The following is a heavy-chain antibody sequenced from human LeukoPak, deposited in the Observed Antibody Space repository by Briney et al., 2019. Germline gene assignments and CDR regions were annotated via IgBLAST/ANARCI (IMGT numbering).Heavy chain of an antibody. CDR1: GFTFSSYG. D-gene: IGHD4-17*01. CDR3: AKENYGDSTGGRFQH. Sequence: PGGTLRLSCAASGFTFSSYGMSWVRQAPGKGLEWVSAISGSGGSTYYADSVKGWFTISRDNSKNTLYLQMNSLRAEDTAVYYCAKENYGDSTGGRFQHWGQGTLVTVSS. V-gene: IGHV3-23*01. J-gene: IGHJ1*01. CDR2: ISGSGGST.